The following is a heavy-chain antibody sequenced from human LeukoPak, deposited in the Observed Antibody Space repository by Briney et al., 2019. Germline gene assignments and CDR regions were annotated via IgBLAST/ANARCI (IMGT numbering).Heavy chain of an antibody. D-gene: IGHD3-3*01. V-gene: IGHV3-30*18. Sequence: GGSLRLSCAAPGFTFSSYGMHWVRQAPGKGLEWVAVISYDGSNKYYADSVKGRFTISRDNSKNTLYLQMNSLRAEDTAVYYCAKVAGSDFWSGQGYFDYWGQGTLVTVSS. J-gene: IGHJ4*02. CDR1: GFTFSSYG. CDR3: AKVAGSDFWSGQGYFDY. CDR2: ISYDGSNK.